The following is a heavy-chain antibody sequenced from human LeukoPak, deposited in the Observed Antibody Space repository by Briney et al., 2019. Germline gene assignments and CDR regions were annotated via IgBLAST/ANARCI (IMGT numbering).Heavy chain of an antibody. V-gene: IGHV4-59*08. J-gene: IGHJ4*02. CDR1: GGSPSMNS. CDR3: ARHGGWMSPLSN. Sequence: PSESLSLTSPLSGGSPSMNSTGWVRPPPGEGLEWIGYIYYMGTTTYNPSLKRRATIPVTPPKTQPSLNLRSVTPAATAVYYWARHGGWMSPLSNWGQGTLVTVSS. CDR2: IYYMGTT. D-gene: IGHD3-16*01.